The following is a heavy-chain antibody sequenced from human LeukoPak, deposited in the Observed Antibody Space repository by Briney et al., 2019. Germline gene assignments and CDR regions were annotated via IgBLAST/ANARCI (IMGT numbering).Heavy chain of an antibody. V-gene: IGHV3-23*01. D-gene: IGHD6-6*01. CDR1: GFTFSSYA. Sequence: GGSLRLSCAASGFTFSSYAMSWVRQAPGKGLEWVSAISGSGGSTYYADSVKGRFTISRDNSKNTLYLQMNSLRAEDTALYYCARALSSSSLNWFDPWGQGTLVTVSS. J-gene: IGHJ5*02. CDR3: ARALSSSSLNWFDP. CDR2: ISGSGGST.